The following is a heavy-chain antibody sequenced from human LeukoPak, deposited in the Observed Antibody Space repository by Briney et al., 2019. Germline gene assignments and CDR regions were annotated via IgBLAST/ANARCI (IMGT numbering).Heavy chain of an antibody. D-gene: IGHD6-19*01. CDR3: ASSWTIAVAGRKYYFQY. Sequence: QPGGSLRLSCAASGFTFSDYAMNWVRQAPGKGLEWVSTISQGTYYVDSVKGRFTICRDNSKNILYLQMHSLRAEDTAVYYCASSWTIAVAGRKYYFQYWGQGTLVTVSS. CDR2: ISQGT. CDR1: GFTFSDYA. V-gene: IGHV3-23*01. J-gene: IGHJ4*02.